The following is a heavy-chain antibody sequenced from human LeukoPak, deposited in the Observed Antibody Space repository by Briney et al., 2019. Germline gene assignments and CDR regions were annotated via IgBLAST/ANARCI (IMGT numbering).Heavy chain of an antibody. CDR1: GGTFSRYA. J-gene: IGHJ5*02. CDR3: ATSDSDYDREHYNSFGP. D-gene: IGHD5-12*01. CDR2: IIPIFGTA. V-gene: IGHV1-69*13. Sequence: SVKVSCKAFGGTFSRYAITWVRQAPGQGLEWMGVIIPIFGTANYAQKFQGRVTITADEYTSTGYMELSSLRYEDTAVYFCATSDSDYDREHYNSFGPWGQGTLVTVSS.